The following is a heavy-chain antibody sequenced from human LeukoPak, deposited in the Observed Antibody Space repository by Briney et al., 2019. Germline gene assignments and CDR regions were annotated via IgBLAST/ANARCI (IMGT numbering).Heavy chain of an antibody. CDR1: RFTFDDYG. Sequence: PGVSLRRSGAASRFTFDDYGMSWVRQAPGKGLEWVSGINWNGGSTGYADSVKGRFTISRDNAKNSLYLQMNSLRAEDTALYYCARAAAAAAYYYYYMGVWGIGTTVTVSS. J-gene: IGHJ6*03. CDR3: ARAAAAAAYYYYYMGV. V-gene: IGHV3-20*04. CDR2: INWNGGST. D-gene: IGHD6-13*01.